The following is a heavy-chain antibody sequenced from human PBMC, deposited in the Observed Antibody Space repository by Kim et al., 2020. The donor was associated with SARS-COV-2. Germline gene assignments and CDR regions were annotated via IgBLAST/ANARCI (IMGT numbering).Heavy chain of an antibody. CDR1: GFTFSTYG. CDR2: ISNTGGGT. V-gene: IGHV3-23*01. CDR3: ATIAGLPHRYFDS. Sequence: GGSLRLSCAASGFTFSTYGMSWVRQAPGKGLEWVSAISNTGGGTYYADSVKGRFTISRDNSKNTLYLQLNSLRAEDTAIYYCATIAGLPHRYFDSRGQGTLVTVSS. J-gene: IGHJ4*02. D-gene: IGHD6-6*01.